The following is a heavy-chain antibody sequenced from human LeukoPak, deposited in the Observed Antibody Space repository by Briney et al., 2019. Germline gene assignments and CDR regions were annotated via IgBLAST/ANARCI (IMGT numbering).Heavy chain of an antibody. CDR3: ARALWATVVTCYFDY. CDR2: IYYSGST. V-gene: IGHV4-39*07. CDR1: GGSISRSSYY. J-gene: IGHJ4*02. D-gene: IGHD4-23*01. Sequence: SETLSLTCTVSGGSISRSSYYWGWIRQPPGKGLEWIGSIYYSGSTYYNPSLKSRVTISLDTSKNQFSLKLSSVTAADTAVYYCARALWATVVTCYFDYWGQGTLVTVSS.